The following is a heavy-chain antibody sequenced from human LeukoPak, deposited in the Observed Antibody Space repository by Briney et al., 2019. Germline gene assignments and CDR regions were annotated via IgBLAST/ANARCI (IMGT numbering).Heavy chain of an antibody. CDR2: IYYSGST. Sequence: SETLSLTCAVYGGSFSGYYWSWIRQPPGKGLEWIGYIYYSGSTYYNPSLKSRVTISVDTSKNQFSLKLSSVTAADTAVYYCSRSGYYQEYYWGQGTLVTVSS. CDR3: SRSGYYQEYY. V-gene: IGHV4-59*06. D-gene: IGHD3-22*01. J-gene: IGHJ4*02. CDR1: GGSFSGYY.